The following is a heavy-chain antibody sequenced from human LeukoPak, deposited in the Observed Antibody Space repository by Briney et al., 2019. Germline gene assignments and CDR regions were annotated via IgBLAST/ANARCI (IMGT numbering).Heavy chain of an antibody. Sequence: SETLSLTCTVSGGSISNYYWNCIRQPPGKPLECIGYIYYSGSTNYNPSLKSRVTMEVDTSKNHFSLNLTSVTAADTAVYFSARGPRSSGCPVEYWGQGALVTAS. CDR2: IYYSGST. D-gene: IGHD6-25*01. CDR1: GGSISNYY. J-gene: IGHJ4*02. CDR3: ARGPRSSGCPVEY. V-gene: IGHV4-59*01.